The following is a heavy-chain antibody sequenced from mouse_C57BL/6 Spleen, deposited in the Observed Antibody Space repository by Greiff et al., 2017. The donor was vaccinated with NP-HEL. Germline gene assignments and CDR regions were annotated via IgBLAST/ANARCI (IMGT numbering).Heavy chain of an antibody. CDR1: GYTFTSYW. J-gene: IGHJ2*01. D-gene: IGHD2-3*01. CDR3: ARKGYDKDYFDY. Sequence: QVQLQQPGAELVRPGSSVKLSCKASGYTFTSYWMHWVKQRPIQGLEWIGNIDPSDSETHYNQKFKDKATLTVDKSSSTAYMQLSSLTSEDSAVYYCARKGYDKDYFDYWGQGTTLTVSS. CDR2: IDPSDSET. V-gene: IGHV1-52*01.